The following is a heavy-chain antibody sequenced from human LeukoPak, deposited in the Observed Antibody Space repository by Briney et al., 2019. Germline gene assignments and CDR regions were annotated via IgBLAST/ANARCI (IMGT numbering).Heavy chain of an antibody. Sequence: PGGSLSLSCAASGFTISSYAMSWVRQAPGKGLEWVSVITGSGGSTYYAASVKGRFTISRDNSKNTLYLQMNSLRAEDTAVYYCAKAGNWSFDYWGQGTLVTVSS. CDR2: ITGSGGST. CDR3: AKAGNWSFDY. D-gene: IGHD1-20*01. V-gene: IGHV3-23*01. J-gene: IGHJ4*02. CDR1: GFTISSYA.